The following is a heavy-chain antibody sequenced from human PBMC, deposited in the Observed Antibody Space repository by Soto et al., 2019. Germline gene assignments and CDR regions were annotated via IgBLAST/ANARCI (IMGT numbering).Heavy chain of an antibody. D-gene: IGHD3-9*01. CDR3: AKDQRYSGWVDDSVMDV. CDR1: GFIFSDYA. Sequence: QVQLVESGGGVVQPGRSLRLSCAASGFIFSDYAFHWVRQAPGKGLEWVSVITFGGSAQSYADSVRGRFTISSDPSKSSVFLNMNSLTTGATAIYYCAKDQRYSGWVDDSVMDVWGPGNTVTVSS. J-gene: IGHJ6*02. V-gene: IGHV3-30*18. CDR2: ITFGGSAQ.